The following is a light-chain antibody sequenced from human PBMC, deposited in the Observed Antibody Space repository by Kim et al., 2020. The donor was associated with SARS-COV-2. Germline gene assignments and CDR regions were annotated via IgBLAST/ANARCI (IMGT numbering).Light chain of an antibody. Sequence: QSALTQPRSVSGSPGQSVTVSCTGTGSNVGSYPYVSWYQQHPGKAPKLLIYDVNKRPAGVPDRFSASKSDNTASLIISGLQAEDDADYFCCSYAGIDTPWVFGGGTQLTVL. CDR1: GSNVGSYPY. CDR3: CSYAGIDTPWV. CDR2: DVN. J-gene: IGLJ3*02. V-gene: IGLV2-11*01.